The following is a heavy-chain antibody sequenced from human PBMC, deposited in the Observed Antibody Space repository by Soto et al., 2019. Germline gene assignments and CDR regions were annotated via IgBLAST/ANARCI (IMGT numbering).Heavy chain of an antibody. J-gene: IGHJ4*02. CDR1: GFIFSSYT. CDR3: ASEGYCSGGRCYEDY. Sequence: EVQLVESGGGLVQPGGSLRVSCAASGFIFSSYTLHWVRQAPGKGLEYVSAINGNGGRTYYANSVKGRFTISRDNSKNTLYLQMGSLRAEDMAVYYCASEGYCSGGRCYEDYWGQGTLVTVSS. CDR2: INGNGGRT. D-gene: IGHD2-15*01. V-gene: IGHV3-64*01.